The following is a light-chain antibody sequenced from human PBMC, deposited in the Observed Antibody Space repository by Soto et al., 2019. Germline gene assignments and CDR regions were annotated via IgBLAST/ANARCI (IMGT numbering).Light chain of an antibody. CDR2: EDN. CDR1: GGSIASGY. J-gene: IGLJ1*01. Sequence: FLLTQPHSVSESPGKTVTISCTRSGGSIASGYVQWYQQRPGSAPTTVIYEDNQRPSGVPDRFSGSIDRSSNSASLTISGLKTEDEADYYCQSYHSSTPYVFGTGTKV. V-gene: IGLV6-57*03. CDR3: QSYHSSTPYV.